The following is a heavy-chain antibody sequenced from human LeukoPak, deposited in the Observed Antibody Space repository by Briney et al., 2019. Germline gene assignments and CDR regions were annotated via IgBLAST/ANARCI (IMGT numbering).Heavy chain of an antibody. J-gene: IGHJ6*02. CDR3: ARKGYYYYGMDV. CDR1: GFTFSSYS. V-gene: IGHV3-48*02. CDR2: IGSSSTI. Sequence: GGSLRLSCAASGFTFSSYSMNWVRQAPGKGLEWVSYIGSSSTIYYADSVKGRFTISRDNAKNSLYLQMNSLRDEDTAVYYCARKGYYYYGMDVWGQGTTVTVSS.